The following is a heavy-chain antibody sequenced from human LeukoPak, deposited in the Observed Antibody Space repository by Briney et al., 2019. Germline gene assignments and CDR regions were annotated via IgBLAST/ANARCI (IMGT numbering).Heavy chain of an antibody. CDR1: GFTFSRYW. Sequence: RGGALRVSCVASGFTFSRYWMHWVRQAPGEGLVWVSRINRDGSSTTYADPVKGQLTISRDNAKNTLYLQMNRVRAEDTAVSYLGRDPGHWEEAHFDYWGQGTLSPSHQ. J-gene: IGHJ4*02. V-gene: IGHV3-74*03. CDR2: INRDGSST. D-gene: IGHD1-26*01. CDR3: GRDPGHWEEAHFDY.